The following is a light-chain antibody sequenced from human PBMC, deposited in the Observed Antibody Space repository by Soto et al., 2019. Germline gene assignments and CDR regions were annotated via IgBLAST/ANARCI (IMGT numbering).Light chain of an antibody. CDR2: GVS. CDR1: QSVSNN. V-gene: IGKV3-15*01. Sequence: EIVLTQSPGTLSLSPGERATLSCRASQSVSNNYLAWYQQKPGQAPRLLIYGVSTRATGIPARFSGSGSGTEFTLTISSLQSEDFGVYYCQQYNYWRTFGQGTKVDIK. CDR3: QQYNYWRT. J-gene: IGKJ1*01.